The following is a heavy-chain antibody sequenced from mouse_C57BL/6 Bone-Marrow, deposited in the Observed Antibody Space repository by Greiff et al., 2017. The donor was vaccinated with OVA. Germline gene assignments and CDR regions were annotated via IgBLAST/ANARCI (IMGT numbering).Heavy chain of an antibody. CDR3: TPTGTVFAY. J-gene: IGHJ3*01. D-gene: IGHD4-1*01. Sequence: EVKLMESGAELVRPGASVKLSCTASGFNIKVDYMHWVKQRPEQGLEWIGWIDPENGDTEYASKFQGKATITADTSSNTAYLQLSSLTSEDTAVYYCTPTGTVFAYWGQGTLVTVSA. CDR2: IDPENGDT. CDR1: GFNIKVDY. V-gene: IGHV14-4*01.